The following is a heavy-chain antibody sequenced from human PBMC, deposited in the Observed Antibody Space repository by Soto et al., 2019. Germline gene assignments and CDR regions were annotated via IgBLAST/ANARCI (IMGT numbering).Heavy chain of an antibody. CDR3: ARVGLEDYIWGTYRQKDFDY. D-gene: IGHD3-16*02. V-gene: IGHV1-18*01. CDR2: ISTYNGNT. Sequence: GASVKVSCKASGYTFTSYGISCVRQAPGQGPEWMGWISTYNGNTDYAQKLQGRVTMTTDTSTSTAYMELRSLRSDDTAVYYGARVGLEDYIWGTYRQKDFDYWGQGTLVTVSS. CDR1: GYTFTSYG. J-gene: IGHJ4*02.